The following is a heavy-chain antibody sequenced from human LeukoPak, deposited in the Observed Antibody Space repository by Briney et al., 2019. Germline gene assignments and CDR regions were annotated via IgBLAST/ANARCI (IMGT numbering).Heavy chain of an antibody. CDR1: GGSFSGYY. CDR3: ARQGWSYYGLDV. CDR2: INHSGRT. V-gene: IGHV4-34*01. Sequence: WETLSLTCTVYGGSFSGYYWSWIRQPPGKGLEWIGEINHSGRTNYISSLKSRVTISIDMSKNQFSLKLTSVTAADTAIYYCARQGWSYYGLDVWGQGTTVTVSS. J-gene: IGHJ6*02. D-gene: IGHD6-19*01.